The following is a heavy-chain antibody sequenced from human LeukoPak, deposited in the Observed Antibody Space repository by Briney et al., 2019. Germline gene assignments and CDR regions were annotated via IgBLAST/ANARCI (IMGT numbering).Heavy chain of an antibody. D-gene: IGHD3-3*01. Sequence: GGSLRLSCAASGFTFSSYAMMWVCQAPGKGLDWVSTISVSGGSPNYADSVKGRFTISRDNSKNTLFLQMNSLRAEDTALYYCAKGLREYDFWSGYATWGQGTLVTVSS. V-gene: IGHV3-23*01. J-gene: IGHJ5*02. CDR2: ISVSGGSP. CDR1: GFTFSSYA. CDR3: AKGLREYDFWSGYAT.